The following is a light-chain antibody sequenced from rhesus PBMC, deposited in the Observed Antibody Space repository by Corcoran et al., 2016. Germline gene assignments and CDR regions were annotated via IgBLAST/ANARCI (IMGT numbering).Light chain of an antibody. CDR1: QSVGSY. CDR2: GAS. CDR3: QQSSNLWT. J-gene: IGKJ1*01. Sequence: ETVVTQSPATLSLSPGERATLSCRASQSVGSYFAWYQQKPGQAPRLRSYGASSRATGIPDRFSGSGSGTDFTLTISRLEPEDVGVYYCQQSSNLWTFGQGTKVEIK. V-gene: IGKV3-24*04.